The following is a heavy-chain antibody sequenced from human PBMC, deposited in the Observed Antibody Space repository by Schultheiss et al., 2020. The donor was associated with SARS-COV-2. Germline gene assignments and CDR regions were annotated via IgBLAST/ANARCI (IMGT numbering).Heavy chain of an antibody. CDR3: ASPAPRYCSGGSCYRNYYYDYGMDV. J-gene: IGHJ6*02. CDR1: GGSFSGYY. D-gene: IGHD2-15*01. CDR2: INHSGST. V-gene: IGHV4-34*01. Sequence: SQTLSLTCAVYGGSFSGYYWSWIRQPPGKGLEWIGEINHSGSTNYNPSLKSRVTISVDTPKNQFSLKLSSVTAADTAVYYCASPAPRYCSGGSCYRNYYYDYGMDVWGQGTTVTVSS.